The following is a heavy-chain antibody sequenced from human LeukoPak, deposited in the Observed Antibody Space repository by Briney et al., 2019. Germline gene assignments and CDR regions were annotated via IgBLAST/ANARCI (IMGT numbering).Heavy chain of an antibody. V-gene: IGHV3-20*01. CDR2: IDWNGGST. J-gene: IGHJ3*01. D-gene: IGHD3-9*01. Sequence: GGSLRLSCAASGFSIDEYGMSWVRQAPGKGLEWVSGIDWNGGSTGFADSVKGRFTISRDNAKNSLYLQMNSLRAEDTALYHCARDQSLRYLDWVFDLWGQGTMVTVSS. CDR3: ARDQSLRYLDWVFDL. CDR1: GFSIDEYG.